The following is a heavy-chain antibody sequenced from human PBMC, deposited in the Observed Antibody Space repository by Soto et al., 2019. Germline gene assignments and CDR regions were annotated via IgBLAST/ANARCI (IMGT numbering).Heavy chain of an antibody. CDR1: GFTFSDYY. D-gene: IGHD1-26*01. J-gene: IGHJ2*01. V-gene: IGHV3-11*06. CDR3: ARDVGGSEWYFDL. Sequence: QVQLVESGGGLVKPGGSLRLSCAASGFTFSDYYMSWIRQAPGKGLEWVSYISSSSSYTNYADSVKGRFTISRDNAKNSMYRQMNSLRAEDTAVYYCARDVGGSEWYFDLWGRGTLVTVSS. CDR2: ISSSSSYT.